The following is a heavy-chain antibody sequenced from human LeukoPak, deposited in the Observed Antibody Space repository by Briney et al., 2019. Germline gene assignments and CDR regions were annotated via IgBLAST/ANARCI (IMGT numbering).Heavy chain of an antibody. J-gene: IGHJ4*02. CDR1: GGTFSSYA. V-gene: IGHV1-69*04. CDR3: EAVSGGYSPNLFDY. CDR2: IIPILGIA. D-gene: IGHD5-12*01. Sequence: ASVKVSCKASGGTFSSYAISWVRQAPGQGLEWMGRIIPILGIANYAQKFQGRVTITADKSTSTAYMELSSLRSEDTAVYYCEAVSGGYSPNLFDYWGQGTLVTVSS.